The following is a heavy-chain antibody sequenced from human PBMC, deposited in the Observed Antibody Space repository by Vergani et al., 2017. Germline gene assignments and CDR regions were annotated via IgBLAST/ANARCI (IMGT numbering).Heavy chain of an antibody. J-gene: IGHJ4*02. CDR3: ASGGVDTAMVTFDY. D-gene: IGHD5-18*01. CDR1: GFTFSSYA. V-gene: IGHV3-64*01. Sequence: EVQLVESGGGLVQPGGSLRLSCAAAGFTFSSYAMHWVRQAPGKGLEYVSAISRNGGSTYYANSVKGRFTISRDNSKNTLYLQMGSLRAEDMAVYYCASGGVDTAMVTFDYWGQGTLVTVSS. CDR2: ISRNGGST.